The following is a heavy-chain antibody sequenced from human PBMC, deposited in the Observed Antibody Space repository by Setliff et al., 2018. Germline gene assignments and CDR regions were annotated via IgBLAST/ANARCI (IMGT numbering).Heavy chain of an antibody. J-gene: IGHJ3*02. Sequence: SETLSLTCAVYGGSFSGYYWSWIRQPPGKGLEWIGYIYYSGSTYYNPSLKSRVTISVDTSKNQFSLKLNYVTAADTAVYYCARALGYCSRTSCYADAFDIWGQGTMVTVSS. CDR2: IYYSGST. CDR3: ARALGYCSRTSCYADAFDI. D-gene: IGHD2-2*01. CDR1: GGSFSGYY. V-gene: IGHV4-34*01.